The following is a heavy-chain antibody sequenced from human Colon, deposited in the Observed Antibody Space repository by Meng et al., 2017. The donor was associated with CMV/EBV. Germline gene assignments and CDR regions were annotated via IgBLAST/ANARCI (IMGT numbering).Heavy chain of an antibody. CDR2: ISAYNGNT. CDR1: GYTFTSYG. CDR3: ARDRLRELLPFDY. V-gene: IGHV1-18*01. D-gene: IGHD1-26*01. J-gene: IGHJ4*02. Sequence: KASGYTFTSYGISWVRQAPGQGLEWMGWISAYNGNTNDAQKLQGRVTMTTDTSTSTAYMELRSLRSDDTAVYYCARDRLRELLPFDYWGQGTLVTVSS.